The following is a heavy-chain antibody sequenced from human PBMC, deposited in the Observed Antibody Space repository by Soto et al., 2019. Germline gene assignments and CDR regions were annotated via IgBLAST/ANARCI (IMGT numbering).Heavy chain of an antibody. J-gene: IGHJ4*02. D-gene: IGHD3-22*01. CDR2: IIPIFGTA. CDR1: GGTFSSYA. V-gene: IGHV1-69*01. CDR3: ARDPGIPDSSGYYYFDY. Sequence: QVQLVQSGAEVKKPGSSVKVSCKASGGTFSSYAISWVRQAPGQGLEWMGGIIPIFGTANYAQKFQGRVTITADEFTSTAYMELSSLRSEDTAVYYCARDPGIPDSSGYYYFDYWGQGTLVTVSS.